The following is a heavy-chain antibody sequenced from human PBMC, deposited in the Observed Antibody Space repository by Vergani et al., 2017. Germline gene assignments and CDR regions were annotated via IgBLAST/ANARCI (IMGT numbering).Heavy chain of an antibody. Sequence: QVQLQESGPGLVKPSETLSLTCTVSNYSISRGYFWGWIRRPPGKGLEWIASFHHTGMTYNNPSLKSRVTISVDTSKNLISLKLNSVTAADTALYYCARAMGGYCSSTSCPFDYWGQGTLVTVSS. CDR3: ARAMGGYCSSTSCPFDY. V-gene: IGHV4-38-2*02. CDR2: FHHTGMT. D-gene: IGHD2-2*01. J-gene: IGHJ4*02. CDR1: NYSISRGYF.